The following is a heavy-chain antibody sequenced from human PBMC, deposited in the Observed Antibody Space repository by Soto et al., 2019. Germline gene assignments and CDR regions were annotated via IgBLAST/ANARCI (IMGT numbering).Heavy chain of an antibody. V-gene: IGHV3-21*01. Sequence: EVHLVESGGGLVKPGGSLRLSCAASGFTFSSYSMNWVRQAPGKGLEWVSSISSSSSYIYYADSVKGRFTISRDKAKNPLYLQMNSLRAEDTAVYYCARSSMVRDAFDIWGQGTMVTVSS. CDR2: ISSSSSYI. CDR3: ARSSMVRDAFDI. J-gene: IGHJ3*02. D-gene: IGHD3-10*01. CDR1: GFTFSSYS.